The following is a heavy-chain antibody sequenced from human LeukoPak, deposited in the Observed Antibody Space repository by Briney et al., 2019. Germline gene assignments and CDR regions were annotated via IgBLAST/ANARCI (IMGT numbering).Heavy chain of an antibody. CDR3: ARVSRWEHLDY. CDR2: ISYDGSNK. CDR1: GFTIGKSD. J-gene: IGHJ4*02. V-gene: IGHV3-30-3*01. D-gene: IGHD1-26*01. Sequence: GGSLRLSCATSGFTIGKSDMAWVRQAPGKGLEWVAVISYDGSNKYYADSVKGRFTISRDNSKNTLYLQMNSLRAEDTAVYYCARVSRWEHLDYWGQGTLVTVSS.